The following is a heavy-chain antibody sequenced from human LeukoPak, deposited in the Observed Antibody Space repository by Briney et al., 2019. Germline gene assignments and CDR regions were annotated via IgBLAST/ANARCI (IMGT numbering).Heavy chain of an antibody. J-gene: IGHJ6*03. Sequence: SGGSLRLSCAASGFTVSSNYMSWVRQAPGKGLEWVSVIYSGGSTYYADSVKGRFTISRDNSKNTLYLQMNSLRAEDTAVYYCAREWDTTTVTPAAIPLGYYYYMDVWGKGTTVTVSS. V-gene: IGHV3-66*02. CDR2: IYSGGST. D-gene: IGHD2-2*01. CDR3: AREWDTTTVTPAAIPLGYYYYMDV. CDR1: GFTVSSNY.